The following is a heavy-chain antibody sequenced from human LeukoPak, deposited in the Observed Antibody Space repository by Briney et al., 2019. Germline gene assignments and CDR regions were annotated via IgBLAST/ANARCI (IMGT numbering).Heavy chain of an antibody. D-gene: IGHD4-17*01. CDR2: ISGSGDNT. Sequence: TGGSLRLSCAASGFTFSRYWMHWIRQAPGKGLVWVSTISGSGDNTYYAESVKGRFTISRDNSKNRLYLKMNSLRAEDTAVYYCAKESTVTPGSVNWFDPWGQGTLVTVSS. CDR1: GFTFSRYW. V-gene: IGHV3-23*01. J-gene: IGHJ5*02. CDR3: AKESTVTPGSVNWFDP.